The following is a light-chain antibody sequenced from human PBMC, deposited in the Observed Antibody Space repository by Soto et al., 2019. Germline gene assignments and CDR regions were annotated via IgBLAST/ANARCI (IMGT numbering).Light chain of an antibody. CDR3: QKYNSPLWT. V-gene: IGKV1-27*01. Sequence: DIQMTQSPSTLSASVGDRVTITCRASQSISTWLAWYQQKPGKAPKLLIYAASTLHSGVPSRFSGSGSGTDFTLTISSLQPEDVATYYCQKYNSPLWTFGQGTKVDIK. J-gene: IGKJ1*01. CDR1: QSISTW. CDR2: AAS.